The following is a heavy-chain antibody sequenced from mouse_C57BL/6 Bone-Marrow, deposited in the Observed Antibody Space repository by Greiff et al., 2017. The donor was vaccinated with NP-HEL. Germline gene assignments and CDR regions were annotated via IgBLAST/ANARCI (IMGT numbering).Heavy chain of an antibody. V-gene: IGHV1-82*01. Sequence: VQLQQSGPELVKPGASVKISCKASGYAFSSSWMNWVKQRPGKGLEWIGRIYPGDGDTNYNGKSKGKATLTADKSSSTAYMQLSSLTSEDSAVYFCARDDGYYRSMDYWGQGTSVTVSS. CDR1: GYAFSSSW. CDR3: ARDDGYYRSMDY. J-gene: IGHJ4*01. D-gene: IGHD2-3*01. CDR2: IYPGDGDT.